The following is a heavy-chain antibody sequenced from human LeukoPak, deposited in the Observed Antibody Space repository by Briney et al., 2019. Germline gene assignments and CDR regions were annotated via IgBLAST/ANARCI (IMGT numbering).Heavy chain of an antibody. V-gene: IGHV3-23*01. J-gene: IGHJ3*02. CDR3: AKDRTSGFIATFDI. D-gene: IGHD1-14*01. Sequence: PGGSLRLSCEVSGFTFRSYGMSWVRQAPGKGLEWVSTISGSGAAAYYAEPVKGRFTISRDNSKKTLYVEMNSLRGEDTAVYYCAKDRTSGFIATFDIWGLGTMVIVST. CDR2: ISGSGAAA. CDR1: GFTFRSYG.